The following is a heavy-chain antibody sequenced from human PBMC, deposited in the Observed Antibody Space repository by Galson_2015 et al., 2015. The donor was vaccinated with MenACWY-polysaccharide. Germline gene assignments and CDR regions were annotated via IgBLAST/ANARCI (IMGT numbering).Heavy chain of an antibody. J-gene: IGHJ6*02. CDR2: ISAYNGNT. V-gene: IGHV1-18*01. CDR3: ARDRVGATGAGYYYGMDV. Sequence: ISAYNGNTHYAQKLQGRVTMTTDTSTSTAYMELRSLRSDDTAVYYCARDRVGATGAGYYYGMDVWGQGTTVTVSS. D-gene: IGHD1-26*01.